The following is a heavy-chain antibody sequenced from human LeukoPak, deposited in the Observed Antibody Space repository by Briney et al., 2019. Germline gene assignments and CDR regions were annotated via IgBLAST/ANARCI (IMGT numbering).Heavy chain of an antibody. CDR2: MNPNSGNT. D-gene: IGHD2-2*01. CDR3: ARSYCSSTSCQFDP. J-gene: IGHJ5*02. CDR1: GYTFTSYD. Sequence: ASVKVSCKASGYTFTSYDINWVRQATGQGLEWMGWMNPNSGNTGYAQKFQGRVTMTRDTSITTAYMELSSLGSEDTAVYYCARSYCSSTSCQFDPWGQGTLVTVSS. V-gene: IGHV1-8*01.